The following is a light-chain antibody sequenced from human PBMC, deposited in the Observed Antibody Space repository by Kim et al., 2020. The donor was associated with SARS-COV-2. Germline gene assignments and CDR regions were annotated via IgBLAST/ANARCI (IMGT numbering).Light chain of an antibody. V-gene: IGLV3-9*01. J-gene: IGLJ1*01. CDR2: RDS. Sequence: SVAVGQTARITCVGNNSGSKNVHWYQQKPGQAPVLVIYRDSNRPSGIPERFSGYNSGNTATLTISRAQAGDEADYYCQVWDSSTYVFGTGTKVTVL. CDR3: QVWDSSTYV. CDR1: NSGSKN.